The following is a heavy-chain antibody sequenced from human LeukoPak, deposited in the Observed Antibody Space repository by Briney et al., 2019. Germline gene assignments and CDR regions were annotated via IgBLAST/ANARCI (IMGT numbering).Heavy chain of an antibody. J-gene: IGHJ6*03. CDR2: IYTSGST. CDR1: GGSISSYY. CDR3: AREVGVGSSWYSSYYYYMDV. V-gene: IGHV4-4*07. D-gene: IGHD6-13*01. Sequence: SETLSLTCTVSGGSISSYYWSWIRQPAGKGLEWIGRIYTSGSTNYNPSLTSRVTMSVDTSKNQFSLKLSSVTAADTAVYYCAREVGVGSSWYSSYYYYMDVWGKGTTVTVSS.